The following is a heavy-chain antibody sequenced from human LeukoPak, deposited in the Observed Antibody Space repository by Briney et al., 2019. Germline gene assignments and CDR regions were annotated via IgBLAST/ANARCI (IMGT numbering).Heavy chain of an antibody. D-gene: IGHD2-15*01. CDR2: IYYSGST. Sequence: PSETLSLTCTVSGGSISSYYWSWLRQPPGKGLEWIGYIYYSGSTNYNPSLKSRVTISVDTSKNQFSLKLSSVTAADTGVYYCARASVVAATNWFDPWGQGTLVTVSS. CDR1: GGSISSYY. J-gene: IGHJ5*02. V-gene: IGHV4-59*01. CDR3: ARASVVAATNWFDP.